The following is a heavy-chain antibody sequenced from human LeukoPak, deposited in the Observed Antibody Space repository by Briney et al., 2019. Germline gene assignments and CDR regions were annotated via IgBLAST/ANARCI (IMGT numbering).Heavy chain of an antibody. CDR3: SASYCSSTSCHFDY. D-gene: IGHD2-2*01. CDR2: ISGSGGST. V-gene: IGHV3-23*01. J-gene: IGHJ4*02. Sequence: GGSLRLSCAASGFTFGSYAMSWVRQAPGKGLESVTAISGSGGSTYYADSVKGRFTISRDNSKNTLYLQMNSLRAEDTAVYYCSASYCSSTSCHFDYWGQGTLVTVSS. CDR1: GFTFGSYA.